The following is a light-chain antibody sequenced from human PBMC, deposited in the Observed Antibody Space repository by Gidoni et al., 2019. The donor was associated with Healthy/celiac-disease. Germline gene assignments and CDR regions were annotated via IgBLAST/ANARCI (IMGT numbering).Light chain of an antibody. V-gene: IGKV3-11*01. J-gene: IGKJ4*01. CDR2: GAS. Sequence: EIVLTQSPATLSLSPGERATLSCRASQSVSSYLAWYQQKPGQAPRLLIYGASNRATGIPARFSGSGSGTDFTLTISSLEPEDFAVYYCQQRSNWPGFTFGGGTKVEIK. CDR3: QQRSNWPGFT. CDR1: QSVSSY.